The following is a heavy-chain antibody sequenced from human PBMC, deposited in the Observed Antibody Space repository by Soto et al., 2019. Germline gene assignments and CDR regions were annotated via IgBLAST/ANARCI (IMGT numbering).Heavy chain of an antibody. D-gene: IGHD1-26*01. Sequence: SETLSLTCTVSGGSISSGGYYWSWIRQHPGKGLEWIGYIYYSGSTYYNPSLKSRVTISVDTSKNQFSLKLNSVTAADTAVYYCARDSTWEPSPYGMDVWGQGTTVTVSS. CDR3: ARDSTWEPSPYGMDV. CDR1: GGSISSGGYY. CDR2: IYYSGST. J-gene: IGHJ6*02. V-gene: IGHV4-31*03.